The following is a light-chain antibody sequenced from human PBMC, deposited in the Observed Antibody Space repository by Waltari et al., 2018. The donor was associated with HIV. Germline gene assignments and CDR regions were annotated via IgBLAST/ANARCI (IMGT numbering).Light chain of an antibody. CDR2: WAS. CDR1: HTLLPSSNSKNY. CDR3: QQCFSSLWT. Sequence: DIVMTQFPDSLAVSLGERATVSCKSSHTLLPSSNSKNYLSWYQQKQGQPPKLLVYWASTRESGVSDRFIGTGSGTNFTLTITSLQAEDVAVYYCQQCFSSLWTFGQGTKV. J-gene: IGKJ1*01. V-gene: IGKV4-1*01.